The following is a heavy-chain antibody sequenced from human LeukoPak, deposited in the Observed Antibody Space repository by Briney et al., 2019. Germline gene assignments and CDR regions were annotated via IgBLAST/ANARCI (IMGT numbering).Heavy chain of an antibody. CDR2: IYYSGST. CDR1: GGSISSYY. D-gene: IGHD3-3*01. J-gene: IGHJ6*03. Sequence: SETLSLTCTVSGGSISSYYWSWIRQPPGKGLEWIGYIYYSGSTNYNPSLKSRVTISVDTSKNQFSLKLSSVTAADTAVYYCARDGGDFWSGDYYYMDVWGKGTTVTVSS. CDR3: ARDGGDFWSGDYYYMDV. V-gene: IGHV4-59*01.